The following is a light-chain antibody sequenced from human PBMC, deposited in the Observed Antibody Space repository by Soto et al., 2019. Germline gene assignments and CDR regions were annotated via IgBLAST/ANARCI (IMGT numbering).Light chain of an antibody. J-gene: IGLJ1*01. CDR1: SSDVGAYNF. CDR3: SAYTVSRTYV. V-gene: IGLV2-14*03. Sequence: VLTQPSSVSGSPGQSITVSCTGTSSDVGAYNFVSWHQQHPGKAPKLMIYNVYDRPSGISYRFSGSKSGNTASLTISGLQGEDEADYYCSAYTVSRTYVFGTGTKVTVL. CDR2: NVY.